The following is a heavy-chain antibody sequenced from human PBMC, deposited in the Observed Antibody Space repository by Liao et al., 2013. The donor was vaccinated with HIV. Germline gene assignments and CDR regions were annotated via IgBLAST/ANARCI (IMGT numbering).Heavy chain of an antibody. Sequence: QVQLQQWGAGLLKPSETLSLTCAVYGGSFSGYYWSWIRQPPREGGWSGLGKVNLSGITNYNPSLKSRVTISVDTSKNQFSLKLSSVTAADTAVYYCARGLWGSTSCEGWVCYFYHYYMDVWGKGTTVTVSS. CDR2: VNLSGIT. D-gene: IGHD2-2*01. CDR1: GGSFSGYY. V-gene: IGHV4-34*01. CDR3: ARGLWGSTSCEGWVCYFYHYYMDV. J-gene: IGHJ6*03.